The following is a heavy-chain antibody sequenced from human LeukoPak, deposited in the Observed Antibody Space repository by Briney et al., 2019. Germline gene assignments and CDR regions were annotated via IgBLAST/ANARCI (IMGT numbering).Heavy chain of an antibody. J-gene: IGHJ3*02. D-gene: IGHD4-23*01. CDR2: TYYRAKWYN. CDR3: ARSGGHDAFDI. Sequence: LQTLSLTCAISGDSVSSYSAAWSWIRQSPSRGLEWLGRTYYRAKWYNDYAVSVKSRITINPVASKNPSSLRLTPVSPEDTAVYYCARSGGHDAFDIWGQGTMVTVSS. V-gene: IGHV6-1*01. CDR1: GDSVSSYSAA.